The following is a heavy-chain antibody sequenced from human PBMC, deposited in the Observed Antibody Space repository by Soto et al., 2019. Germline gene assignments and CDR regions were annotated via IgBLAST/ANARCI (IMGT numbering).Heavy chain of an antibody. J-gene: IGHJ4*02. Sequence: SETLSLTCTVSGGSVSSGDYYWSWIRQPPGKGLEWIGYIYYSWNTNYNPSLKSRVIISVDTSKNLFSLKLTALTAADTAVYYCARARTSSAVDFDYWGQGTLVTVYS. V-gene: IGHV4-61*08. CDR3: ARARTSSAVDFDY. D-gene: IGHD6-19*01. CDR1: GGSVSSGDYY. CDR2: IYYSWNT.